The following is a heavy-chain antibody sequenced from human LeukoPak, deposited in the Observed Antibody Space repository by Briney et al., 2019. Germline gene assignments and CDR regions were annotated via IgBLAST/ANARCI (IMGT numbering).Heavy chain of an antibody. D-gene: IGHD6-13*01. V-gene: IGHV4-28*03. CDR1: GYSISSSNW. CDR2: IYYSGST. CDR3: AREGYSSSWFYFDY. J-gene: IGHJ4*02. Sequence: SDTLSLTCAVSGYSISSSNWWGWIRQPPGKGLEWIGYIYYSGSTYYNPSLKSRVTMTVDTSKNQFSLKLSSVTAADTAVYYCAREGYSSSWFYFDYWGQGTLVTVSS.